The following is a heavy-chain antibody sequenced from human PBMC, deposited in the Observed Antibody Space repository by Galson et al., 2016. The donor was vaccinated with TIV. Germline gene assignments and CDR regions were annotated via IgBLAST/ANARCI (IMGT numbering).Heavy chain of an antibody. V-gene: IGHV3-74*01. CDR3: ATDLRLYSY. D-gene: IGHD5-18*01. J-gene: IGHJ4*02. Sequence: SLRLSCAVSGFSFSTSWMYWVRQAPGKGLVWVSRINSDGSSMSFADSVKGRFTISRDNAKNTVYLQMDSLRAEDTAVYYCATDLRLYSYWGQGSLVTVSS. CDR2: INSDGSSM. CDR1: GFSFSTSW.